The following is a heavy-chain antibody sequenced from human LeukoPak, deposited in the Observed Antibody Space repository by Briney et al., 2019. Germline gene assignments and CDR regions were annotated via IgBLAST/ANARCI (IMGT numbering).Heavy chain of an antibody. D-gene: IGHD3-22*01. V-gene: IGHV1-18*01. J-gene: IGHJ4*02. CDR3: ARSHSGSLRAPFDY. Sequence: KVQGRGTLTTDTSTSTAYMELRSLTSDDTAVYYCARSHSGSLRAPFDYWGQGTLVTVSS.